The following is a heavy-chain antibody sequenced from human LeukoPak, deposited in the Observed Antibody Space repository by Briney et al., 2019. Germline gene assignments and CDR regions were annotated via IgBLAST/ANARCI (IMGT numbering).Heavy chain of an antibody. Sequence: GGSLRLSCAASGFTVSSNYMSWVRQAPGKGLEWVSVIYSGGSTYYADSVKGRFTISRDNSKNTLYLQMNSLRAEDTAVYYCARGGASSSWYGYYFGYWGQGTLVTVSS. CDR2: IYSGGST. CDR3: ARGGASSSWYGYYFGY. J-gene: IGHJ4*02. CDR1: GFTVSSNY. D-gene: IGHD6-13*01. V-gene: IGHV3-66*01.